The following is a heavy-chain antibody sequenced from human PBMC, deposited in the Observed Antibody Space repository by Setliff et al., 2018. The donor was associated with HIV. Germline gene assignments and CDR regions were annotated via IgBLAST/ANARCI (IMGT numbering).Heavy chain of an antibody. V-gene: IGHV1-2*06. J-gene: IGHJ3*02. Sequence: ASVKVSCKASGYTFTGYYVHWVRQAPGQGLEWMGRIIPNSGGTNYAQKFQGRVTMTRDTSISTAYMELSRLRSDDTAVYYCATKIYCTNGVCLDAFDMWGQGTMVTVS. D-gene: IGHD2-8*01. CDR1: GYTFTGYY. CDR3: ATKIYCTNGVCLDAFDM. CDR2: IIPNSGGT.